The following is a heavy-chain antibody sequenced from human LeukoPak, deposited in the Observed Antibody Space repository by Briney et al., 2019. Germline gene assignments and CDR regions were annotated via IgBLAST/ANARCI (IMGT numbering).Heavy chain of an antibody. V-gene: IGHV4-34*01. CDR3: ARGRVSHSSSRLAKFDY. CDR1: GGSFSGYY. CDR2: INHSGST. Sequence: SETLSLTCAVYGGSFSGYYWSWIRQPPGKGLEWIGEINHSGSTNYNPSPKSRRAISVATSKNQFSLKLSSVTAADTAVYYCARGRVSHSSSRLAKFDYWGQGTLVTVSS. J-gene: IGHJ4*02. D-gene: IGHD6-13*01.